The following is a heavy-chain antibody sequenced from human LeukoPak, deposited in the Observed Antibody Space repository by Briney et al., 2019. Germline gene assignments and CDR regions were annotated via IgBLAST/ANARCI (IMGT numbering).Heavy chain of an antibody. CDR3: ARTSYGSGSYYNY. D-gene: IGHD3-10*01. Sequence: GGSLRLSCAASGLTFSRYSMNWVRQAPGKGLEWVSSISSGSSYIYYADSVKGRFTISRDNAKKSLYLQMNSLRAEDTAVYYCARTSYGSGSYYNYWGQGTLVTVSS. CDR2: ISSGSSYI. J-gene: IGHJ4*02. CDR1: GLTFSRYS. V-gene: IGHV3-21*01.